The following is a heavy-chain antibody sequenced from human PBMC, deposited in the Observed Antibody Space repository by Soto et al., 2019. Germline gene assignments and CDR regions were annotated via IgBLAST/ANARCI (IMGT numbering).Heavy chain of an antibody. CDR2: ISYDGSNK. V-gene: IGHV3-30*18. Sequence: GGSLRLSCAASGFTFSSYGMHWVRQAPGKGLEWVAVISYDGSNKYYADYVKGRFTISRDNSKNTLYLQMNSLRAEDTAVYYRAKDLGLTGYYYYYYYGMDVWGQGTTVTVSS. CDR3: AKDLGLTGYYYYYYYGMDV. D-gene: IGHD3-9*01. J-gene: IGHJ6*02. CDR1: GFTFSSYG.